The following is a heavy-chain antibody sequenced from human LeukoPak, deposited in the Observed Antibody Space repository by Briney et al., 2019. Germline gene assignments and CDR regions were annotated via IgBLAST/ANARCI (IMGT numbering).Heavy chain of an antibody. Sequence: ASVKVSCKASGYTFTSYGISWVRQAPGQGLEWMGWISAYNGNTNYAQKPQGRVTMTTDTSTGTAYMELRSLRSDDTAVYYCARDYSGSYQQAFDIWGQGTMVTVSS. J-gene: IGHJ3*02. CDR3: ARDYSGSYQQAFDI. D-gene: IGHD1-26*01. CDR2: ISAYNGNT. CDR1: GYTFTSYG. V-gene: IGHV1-18*01.